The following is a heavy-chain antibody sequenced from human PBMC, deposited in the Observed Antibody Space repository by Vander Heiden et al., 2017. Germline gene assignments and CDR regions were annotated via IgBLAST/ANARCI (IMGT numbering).Heavy chain of an antibody. D-gene: IGHD2-2*01. CDR1: GGSISSYY. CDR2: IYTSGST. J-gene: IGHJ4*02. V-gene: IGHV4-4*07. Sequence: QVQLQASGPGLVKPSETLSLTCTVSGGSISSYYWSWIRQPAGKGLEWIGRIYTSGSTNYNPSLKSRVTMSVDTSKNQFSLKLSSVTAADTAVYYCARDLLSCSSTSCYSVVDYWGQGTLVTVSS. CDR3: ARDLLSCSSTSCYSVVDY.